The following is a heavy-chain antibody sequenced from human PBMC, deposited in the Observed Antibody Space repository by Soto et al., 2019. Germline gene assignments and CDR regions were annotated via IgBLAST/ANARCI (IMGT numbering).Heavy chain of an antibody. CDR1: GFTFSSYW. V-gene: IGHV3-7*01. Sequence: PGGSLRLSCAASGFTFSSYWMSWVRQAPGKGLEWVANIKQDGSEKYYVDSVKGRFTISRDNAKNSLYLQMNSLRAEDTAVYYCARDRTYYYDSSGYYYAFDIWGQGTMVTV. CDR3: ARDRTYYYDSSGYYYAFDI. CDR2: IKQDGSEK. J-gene: IGHJ3*02. D-gene: IGHD3-22*01.